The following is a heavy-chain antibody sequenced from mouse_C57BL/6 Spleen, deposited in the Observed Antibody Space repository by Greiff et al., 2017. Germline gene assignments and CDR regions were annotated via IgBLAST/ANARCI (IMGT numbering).Heavy chain of an antibody. D-gene: IGHD2-4*01. CDR2: IYPGSGNT. CDR1: GYSFTSYY. Sequence: QVQLKESGPELVKPGASVKISCKASGYSFTSYYIHWVKQRPGQGLEWIGWIYPGSGNTKYNEKFKGKATLTADTSSSTAYMQLSSLTSEDSAVYYCARLGTYDYDFDYWGQGTTLTVSS. V-gene: IGHV1-66*01. CDR3: ARLGTYDYDFDY. J-gene: IGHJ2*01.